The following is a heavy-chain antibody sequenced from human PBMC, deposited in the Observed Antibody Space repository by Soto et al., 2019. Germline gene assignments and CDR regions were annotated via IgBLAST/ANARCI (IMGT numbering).Heavy chain of an antibody. Sequence: PGGSLRLSCAASGFNFSDHYRNWVRQAPGKGLEWVSYISGSSRYTNFADSVKGRFTISRDNAKNSLYLQMNSLRVEDTAVYYCARHTSGWHYYDYWGQGTPVTVYS. CDR1: GFNFSDHY. CDR2: ISGSSRYT. CDR3: ARHTSGWHYYDY. J-gene: IGHJ4*02. D-gene: IGHD6-19*01. V-gene: IGHV3-11*06.